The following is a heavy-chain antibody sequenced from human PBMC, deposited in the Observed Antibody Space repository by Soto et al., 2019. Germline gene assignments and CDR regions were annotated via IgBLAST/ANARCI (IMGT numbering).Heavy chain of an antibody. D-gene: IGHD2-15*01. CDR2: IWSDGSSK. V-gene: IGHV3-33*01. J-gene: IGHJ1*01. Sequence: QVQLVESGGGVVQPGRSLTLSCAASGFTFSSFGMHWVRQAPGKGLEWVAVIWSDGSSKYYADSVQGRFTISRDNSKNTLYLQLNSLRAEDTAVYYCATPGQVVAATSEYFQHWGQGTLVSVSS. CDR1: GFTFSSFG. CDR3: ATPGQVVAATSEYFQH.